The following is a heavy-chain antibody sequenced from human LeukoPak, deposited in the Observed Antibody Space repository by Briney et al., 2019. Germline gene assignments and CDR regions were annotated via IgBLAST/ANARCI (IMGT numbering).Heavy chain of an antibody. V-gene: IGHV1-2*02. CDR1: GYTFTDYY. CDR3: ARGGGMPENAVLPATILYYFYYMDV. Sequence: ASVKVSCKASGYTFTDYYMHWVRQAPGQGLEWMGWINPNSGGTNYAQKFQGRVTMTRDTSISTAYMELSSLTSDDTAVYYCARGGGMPENAVLPATILYYFYYMDVWGEGTTVTVSS. D-gene: IGHD2-2*02. J-gene: IGHJ6*03. CDR2: INPNSGGT.